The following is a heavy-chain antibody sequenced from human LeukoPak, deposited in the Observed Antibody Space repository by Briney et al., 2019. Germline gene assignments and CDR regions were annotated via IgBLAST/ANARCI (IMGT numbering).Heavy chain of an antibody. Sequence: SVKVSCKASGGTFSSYAISWVRQAPGQGLEWMGGIIPIFGTANYAQKFQGRVTITADNSTSTAYMELSSLRSEDTAVYYCARESGDRGDWFDPWGEGTLVTVSS. D-gene: IGHD4-17*01. V-gene: IGHV1-69*06. CDR2: IIPIFGTA. J-gene: IGHJ5*02. CDR3: ARESGDRGDWFDP. CDR1: GGTFSSYA.